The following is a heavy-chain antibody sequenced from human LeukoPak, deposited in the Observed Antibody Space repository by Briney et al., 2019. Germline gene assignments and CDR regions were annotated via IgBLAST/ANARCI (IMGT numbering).Heavy chain of an antibody. V-gene: IGHV4-34*01. J-gene: IGHJ6*03. Sequence: PSETLSLTCTVSGGSISSYYWSWIRQPPGKGLEWIGEINHSGSTNYNPPLKSRVTISVDTSKNQFSLKLSSVTAADTAVYYCARGLRNDFWSGYYFPHYYMDVWGKGTTVTVSS. CDR3: ARGLRNDFWSGYYFPHYYMDV. D-gene: IGHD3-3*01. CDR2: INHSGST. CDR1: GGSISSYY.